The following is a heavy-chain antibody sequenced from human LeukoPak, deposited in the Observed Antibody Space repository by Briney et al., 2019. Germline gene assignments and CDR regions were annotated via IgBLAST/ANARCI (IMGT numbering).Heavy chain of an antibody. Sequence: AGGSLRLSCAASGFTFSTSAMNWVRQAPGKGLEWVAVISYDGSNKYYADSVKGRFTISRDNSKNTLYLQMNSLRAEDTAVYYCARDPEWLQLSHFDYWGQGTLVTVSS. J-gene: IGHJ4*02. D-gene: IGHD5-12*01. CDR3: ARDPEWLQLSHFDY. CDR2: ISYDGSNK. CDR1: GFTFSTSA. V-gene: IGHV3-30-3*01.